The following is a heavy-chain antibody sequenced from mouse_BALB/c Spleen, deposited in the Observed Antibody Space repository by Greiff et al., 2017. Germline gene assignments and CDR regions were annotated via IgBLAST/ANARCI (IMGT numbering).Heavy chain of an antibody. CDR1: GFTFSSYG. V-gene: IGHV5-6*01. CDR3: ARHETERYFDV. CDR2: ISSGGSYT. Sequence: EVKLVESGGDLVKPGGSLKLSCAASGFTFSSYGMSWVRQTPDKRLEWVATISSGGSYTYYPDSVKGRFTISSDNAKNTLYLQMSSLKSEDTAMYYCARHETERYFDVWGAGTTVTVSS. J-gene: IGHJ1*01.